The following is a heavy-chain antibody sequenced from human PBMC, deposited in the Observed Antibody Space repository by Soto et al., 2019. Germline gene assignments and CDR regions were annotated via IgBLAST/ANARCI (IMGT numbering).Heavy chain of an antibody. CDR3: ARDDFWSGYPY. CDR1: GASISVHSYY. D-gene: IGHD3-3*01. Sequence: SETLSLTCTVSGASISVHSYYWTWIRQPPGKGLEWIGSSYYSGTTYFNPSLKSQVTISVDTSKNQFSLKLSSVTAADTAVYYCARDDFWSGYPYWGQGTLVTVSS. V-gene: IGHV4-39*07. CDR2: SYYSGTT. J-gene: IGHJ4*02.